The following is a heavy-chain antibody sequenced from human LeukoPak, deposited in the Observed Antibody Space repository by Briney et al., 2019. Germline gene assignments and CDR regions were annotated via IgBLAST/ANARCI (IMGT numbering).Heavy chain of an antibody. J-gene: IGHJ4*02. CDR1: GFTFDDYG. Sequence: GSLRLSCAASGFTFDDYGMSWVRQAPGKGLEWVSGINWNGGSTGYADAVKGRFTISRDNAKNSLYLQMNSLRAEDTALYYCAXGGDIVVVPAAGFLYYFXXWGQXXLVT. V-gene: IGHV3-20*04. CDR3: AXGGDIVVVPAAGFLYYFXX. D-gene: IGHD2-2*01. CDR2: INWNGGST.